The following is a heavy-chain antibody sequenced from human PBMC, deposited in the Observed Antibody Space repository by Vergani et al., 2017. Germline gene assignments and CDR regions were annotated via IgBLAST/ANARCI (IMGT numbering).Heavy chain of an antibody. J-gene: IGHJ4*02. D-gene: IGHD3-10*01. Sequence: EVQLVESGGGLVQPGRSLRLSCAASGFTFDDYAMHWVRQAPGKGLEWVSGISWNSGSIGYADSVKGRFTISRDNAKNSLYLQMNSLRAEDTALYYCAKDRRGSGSYLPDYWGQGTLVTVSS. V-gene: IGHV3-9*01. CDR1: GFTFDDYA. CDR2: ISWNSGSI. CDR3: AKDRRGSGSYLPDY.